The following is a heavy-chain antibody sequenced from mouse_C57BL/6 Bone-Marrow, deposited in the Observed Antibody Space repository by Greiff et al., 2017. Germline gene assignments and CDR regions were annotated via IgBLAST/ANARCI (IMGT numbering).Heavy chain of an antibody. Sequence: VKLKESGPGLVEPSQSLSITCTVSGFSLTSYAIRWVRQPPGKGLEWLGVIWTGGGTNYNSALKSRLSISKDNSKSKVFLNMNSLQTYDTDRYYCSRSYGDYWGQGTTLTVSS. D-gene: IGHD1-1*02. CDR1: GFSLTSYA. J-gene: IGHJ2*01. V-gene: IGHV2-9-1*01. CDR3: SRSYGDY. CDR2: IWTGGGT.